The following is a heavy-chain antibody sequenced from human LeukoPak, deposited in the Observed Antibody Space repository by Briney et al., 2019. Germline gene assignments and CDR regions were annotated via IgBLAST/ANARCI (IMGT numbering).Heavy chain of an antibody. CDR1: GGSISSYY. D-gene: IGHD4-17*01. Sequence: PSETLSLTCTVSGGSISSYYWSWIRQPPGKGLEWSGYIYYSGSTNYNPSLKSRVTISVDTSKNQFSLKLSSVTAADTAVYYCARHSDYGDFYWYFDLWGRGTLVTVSS. V-gene: IGHV4-59*08. CDR2: IYYSGST. J-gene: IGHJ2*01. CDR3: ARHSDYGDFYWYFDL.